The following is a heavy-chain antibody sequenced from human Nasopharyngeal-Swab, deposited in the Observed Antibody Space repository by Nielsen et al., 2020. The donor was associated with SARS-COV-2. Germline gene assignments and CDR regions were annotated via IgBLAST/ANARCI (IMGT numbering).Heavy chain of an antibody. J-gene: IGHJ4*02. D-gene: IGHD3-3*02. Sequence: VRQAPGKGLEWVSAISGSGGSTYYADSVKGRFTISRDNSKNTLYLQMNSLRAEDTAVYYCAKGPLADYWGQGTLVTVSS. CDR3: AKGPLADY. CDR2: ISGSGGST. V-gene: IGHV3-23*01.